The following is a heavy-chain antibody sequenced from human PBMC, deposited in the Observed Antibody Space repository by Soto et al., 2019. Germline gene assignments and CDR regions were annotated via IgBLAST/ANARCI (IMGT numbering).Heavy chain of an antibody. CDR3: AKGGYRAYDSSGYYHFDY. V-gene: IGHV3-9*01. Sequence: GGSLRLSCAASGFTFDDYAMHWVRQAPGKGLEWVSGISWNSGSIGYADSVKGRFTISRDNAKNSLYLQMNSLRAEDTALYYCAKGGYRAYDSSGYYHFDYWGQGTLVTSPQ. J-gene: IGHJ4*02. CDR1: GFTFDDYA. D-gene: IGHD3-22*01. CDR2: ISWNSGSI.